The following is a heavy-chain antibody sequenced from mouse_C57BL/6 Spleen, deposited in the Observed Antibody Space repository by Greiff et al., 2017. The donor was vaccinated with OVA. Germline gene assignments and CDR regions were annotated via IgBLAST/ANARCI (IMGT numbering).Heavy chain of an antibody. CDR2: IYPGDGDT. CDR1: GYAFSSYW. CDR3: AKNRITTVVARYAMDY. V-gene: IGHV1-80*01. J-gene: IGHJ4*01. Sequence: VHLVESGAELVKPGASVKISCKASGYAFSSYWMNWVKQRPGKGLEWIGQIYPGDGDTNYNGKFKGKATLTADKSSSTAYMQLSSLTSEDSAVYFCAKNRITTVVARYAMDYWGQGTSVTVSS. D-gene: IGHD1-1*01.